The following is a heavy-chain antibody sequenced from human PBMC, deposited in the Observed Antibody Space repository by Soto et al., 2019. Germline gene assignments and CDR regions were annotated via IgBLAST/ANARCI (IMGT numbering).Heavy chain of an antibody. CDR1: GGSISSGGSS. D-gene: IGHD3-3*01. J-gene: IGHJ4*01. CDR3: ARDSPLRFLEWSYHYFAS. Sequence: SETLSLTCAVSGGSISSGGSSWSWIRQPPGKGLEWIGYIYHTESPDYNPSLKSRVTISMARSKHPFSLELTSVTAADTAVYYCARDSPLRFLEWSYHYFASCGHCTLVTVSS. CDR2: IYHTESP. V-gene: IGHV4-30-2*01.